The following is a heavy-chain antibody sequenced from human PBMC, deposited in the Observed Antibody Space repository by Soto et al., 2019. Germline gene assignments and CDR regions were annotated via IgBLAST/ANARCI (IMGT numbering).Heavy chain of an antibody. CDR3: ARAELRPWFDP. CDR1: GGSFSGYY. V-gene: IGHV4-34*01. D-gene: IGHD3-16*01. CDR2: INHSGST. Sequence: SETLSLTCAVYGGSFSGYYWTWIRQPPGTGLEWIGEINHSGSTNYNPSLKSRVTISVDTSKNQFSLKLTSVTAADTAVYYCARAELRPWFDPWGQGTLVTVAS. J-gene: IGHJ5*02.